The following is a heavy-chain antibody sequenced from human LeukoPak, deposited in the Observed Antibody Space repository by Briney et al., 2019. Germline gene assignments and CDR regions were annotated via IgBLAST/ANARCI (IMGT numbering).Heavy chain of an antibody. Sequence: ASVKVSCKASGYTFTSYYMHWVRQAPGQGLEWMGIINPSGGSTSYAQKFQGRVTMTRNTSISTAYMELSSLRSEDTAVYYCARSKSYGIAAANNWFDPWGQGTLDTVSS. J-gene: IGHJ5*02. V-gene: IGHV1-46*01. CDR2: INPSGGST. CDR3: ARSKSYGIAAANNWFDP. CDR1: GYTFTSYY. D-gene: IGHD6-13*01.